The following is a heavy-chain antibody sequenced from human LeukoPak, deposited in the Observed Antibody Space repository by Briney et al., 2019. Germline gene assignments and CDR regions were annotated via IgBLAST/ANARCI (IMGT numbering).Heavy chain of an antibody. J-gene: IGHJ3*02. V-gene: IGHV4-59*01. CDR2: VFHSGST. D-gene: IGHD2-2*02. CDR1: GGSISSAY. CDR3: ARGHPDTLDTFDI. Sequence: SETLSLTCTVSGGSISSAYWNWIRQPPGKGPEWIGYVFHSGSTSHNPSLESRITMSLDTSKNRFFLKLASMTAADAAVYYCARGHPDTLDTFDIWGQGTLVIVSS.